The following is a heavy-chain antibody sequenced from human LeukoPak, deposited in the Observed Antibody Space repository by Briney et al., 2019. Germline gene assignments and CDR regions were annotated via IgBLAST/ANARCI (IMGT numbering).Heavy chain of an antibody. Sequence: GGSLRLSCAASGFTFSSYGMHWVRQAPGKGLVWVSRINTDGSSTSYADSVKGRFTISRDNAKNTLYLQMNSLRAEDTAVYYCARVYSSGWSYYYYYYYMDVWGKGTTVTVSS. J-gene: IGHJ6*03. D-gene: IGHD6-19*01. V-gene: IGHV3-74*01. CDR1: GFTFSSYG. CDR3: ARVYSSGWSYYYYYYYMDV. CDR2: INTDGSST.